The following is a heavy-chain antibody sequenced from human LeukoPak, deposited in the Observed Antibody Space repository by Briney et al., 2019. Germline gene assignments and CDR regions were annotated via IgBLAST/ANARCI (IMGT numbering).Heavy chain of an antibody. CDR2: ISAYNGNT. J-gene: IGHJ4*02. V-gene: IGHV1-18*01. CDR3: AKDKGRFLEWRIDY. D-gene: IGHD3-3*01. Sequence: ASVKVSCKASGYTFTSYGISWVRQAPGQGLEWMGWISAYNGNTNYAQKLQGRVTMTTDTSTSTAYMELRSLRSDDTAVYYCAKDKGRFLEWRIDYWGQGTLVTVSS. CDR1: GYTFTSYG.